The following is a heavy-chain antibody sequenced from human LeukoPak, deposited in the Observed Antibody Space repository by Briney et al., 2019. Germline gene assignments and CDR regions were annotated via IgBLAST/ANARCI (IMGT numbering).Heavy chain of an antibody. Sequence: GGSLTLSCEASGFTFSTHWMHWVRQVPGKGLVWISRISNGVISTISTSYADSVKGRFTISRDNAKNTLYLQMNSLIAEDTAVYYCARAVAGTRNAFDLWGQGTMVTVSS. D-gene: IGHD6-19*01. V-gene: IGHV3-74*01. CDR2: ISNGVIST. J-gene: IGHJ3*01. CDR1: GFTFSTHW. CDR3: ARAVAGTRNAFDL.